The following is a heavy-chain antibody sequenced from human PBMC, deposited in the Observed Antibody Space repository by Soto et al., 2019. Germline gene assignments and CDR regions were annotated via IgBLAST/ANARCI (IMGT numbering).Heavy chain of an antibody. CDR3: AKDIQGRGAKTGDDAFDI. CDR2: ISSSGGNT. D-gene: IGHD2-8*02. CDR1: EFTFSNYA. V-gene: IGHV3-23*01. Sequence: EVQLLESGGGLVQPGGSLRRSCVGSEFTFSNYAMNWVRQAPGEGPEWVSLISSSGGNTYYADSVKGRFIISRDNSKNTLSMQMNSLRVEDTAIYYCAKDIQGRGAKTGDDAFDIWGQGTMVTVSS. J-gene: IGHJ3*02.